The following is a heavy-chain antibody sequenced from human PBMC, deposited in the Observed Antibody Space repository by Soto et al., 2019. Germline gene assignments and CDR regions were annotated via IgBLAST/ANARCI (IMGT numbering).Heavy chain of an antibody. D-gene: IGHD3-3*01. CDR3: ARRIWSGYYQLDY. CDR2: IYPGDSDT. CDR1: GYSFTDYW. V-gene: IGHV5-51*01. Sequence: PGESLKISCKGSGYSFTDYWIGWVRQMPGKGLEWMGIIYPGDSDTRYSPSFQGQVTISADKSIGTAYLQWRSLKASDTAMYYCARRIWSGYYQLDYWGQGTLVTVSS. J-gene: IGHJ4*02.